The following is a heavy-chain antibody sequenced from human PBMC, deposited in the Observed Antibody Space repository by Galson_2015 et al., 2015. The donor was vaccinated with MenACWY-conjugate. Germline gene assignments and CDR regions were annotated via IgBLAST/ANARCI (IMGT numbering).Heavy chain of an antibody. Sequence: SETLSLTCTVSGGSISSSSYFWGWIRQPPGKGLEWIGTISYSGSTHYNPSLNNRVPVSADTSKNQFSLNVNSVTAADTALYYCARRSAILTLGAVDSWVRGTTVTVSS. CDR1: GGSISSSSYF. CDR2: ISYSGST. J-gene: IGHJ3*02. D-gene: IGHD2-2*02. V-gene: IGHV4-39*01. CDR3: ARRSAILTLGAVDS.